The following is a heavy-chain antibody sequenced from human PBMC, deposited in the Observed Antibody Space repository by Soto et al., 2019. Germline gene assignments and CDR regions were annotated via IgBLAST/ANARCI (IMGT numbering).Heavy chain of an antibody. J-gene: IGHJ6*02. CDR1: GFTFSGYG. CDR3: AKDEARAPGAYYYYGMDV. V-gene: IGHV3-30*18. CDR2: ISYDGSNK. Sequence: GGSLRLSCAASGFTFSGYGMHWVRQAPGKGLEWVAVISYDGSNKYYADSVKGRFTISRDNSKITLYLQMNSLRAEDTAVYYCAKDEARAPGAYYYYGMDVWGQGTTVTVSS. D-gene: IGHD3-10*01.